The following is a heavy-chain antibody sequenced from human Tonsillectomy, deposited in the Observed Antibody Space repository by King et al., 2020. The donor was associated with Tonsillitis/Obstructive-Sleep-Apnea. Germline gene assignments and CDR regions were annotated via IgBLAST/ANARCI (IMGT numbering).Heavy chain of an antibody. J-gene: IGHJ2*01. CDR3: ARDRGSGWYPTRYFDL. D-gene: IGHD6-19*01. CDR1: GGSISSYY. CDR2: IYYSGST. Sequence: VQLQESGPGLVKPSETLSLTCTVSGGSISSYYWSWIRQPPGKGLEWIGYIYYSGSTNYNPSLKSRVTISVDTSKNQFSLKLSSVTAADTAVYYCARDRGSGWYPTRYFDLWGRGTLVTVSS. V-gene: IGHV4-59*01.